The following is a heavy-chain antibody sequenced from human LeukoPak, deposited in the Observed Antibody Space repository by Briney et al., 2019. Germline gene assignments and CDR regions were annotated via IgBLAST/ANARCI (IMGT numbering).Heavy chain of an antibody. J-gene: IGHJ4*02. CDR3: ARDRPDYGAERFAY. CDR1: GFTFSNYD. CDR2: IGSTGDT. Sequence: GGSLRLSCAASGFTFSNYDMHWVRQATGKGLEWVSVIGSTGDTYYPDSVKDRFTISRENAKNSLYLQMNSLRAEDTAVYYCARDRPDYGAERFAYWGQGTLVTVSS. D-gene: IGHD4-17*01. V-gene: IGHV3-13*01.